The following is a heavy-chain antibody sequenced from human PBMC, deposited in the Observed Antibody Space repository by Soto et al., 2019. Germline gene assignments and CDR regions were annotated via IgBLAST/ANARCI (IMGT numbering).Heavy chain of an antibody. CDR3: ARGYRTYCYYGMDV. J-gene: IGHJ6*02. V-gene: IGHV3-53*01. D-gene: IGHD1-1*01. Sequence: PGGSLRLSCAASGFTVSSNYMSWVRQAPGKGLEWVSVIYSGGSTYYADSVKGRFTISRDNSKNTLYLQMNSLRAEDTAVYYCARGYRTYCYYGMDVWGQGTTVTVSS. CDR1: GFTVSSNY. CDR2: IYSGGST.